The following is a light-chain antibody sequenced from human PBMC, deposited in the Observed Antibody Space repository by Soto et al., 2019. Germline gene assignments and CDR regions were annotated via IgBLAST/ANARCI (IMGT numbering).Light chain of an antibody. J-gene: IGLJ2*01. CDR3: SSYTSSSTLL. V-gene: IGLV2-14*01. Sequence: QSALTQPASVSGSPGQSITISCTGTSSDVGGYNYVSWYQQHSGKAPKLMIYAVSDRPSGVSNRFSGSKSGNTASLTISGLQAEDEADYYCSSYTSSSTLLFGGGTQLTVL. CDR1: SSDVGGYNY. CDR2: AVS.